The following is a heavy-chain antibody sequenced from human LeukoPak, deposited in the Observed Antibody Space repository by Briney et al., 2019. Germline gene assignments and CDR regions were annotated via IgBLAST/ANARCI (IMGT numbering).Heavy chain of an antibody. V-gene: IGHV3-33*08. Sequence: GGSLRLSCAASGFTFSSYSMNWVRQAPGKGLEWVAVIWYDGSNKYYADSVKGRFTISRDNSKNTLYLQMNSLRAEDTAVYYCAGHPRYCSSTSCLYGMDVWGKGTTVTVSS. J-gene: IGHJ6*04. CDR1: GFTFSSYS. CDR3: AGHPRYCSSTSCLYGMDV. D-gene: IGHD2-2*01. CDR2: IWYDGSNK.